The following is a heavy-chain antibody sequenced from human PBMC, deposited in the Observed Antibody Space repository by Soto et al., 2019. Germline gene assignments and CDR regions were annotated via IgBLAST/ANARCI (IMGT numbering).Heavy chain of an antibody. Sequence: SETLSLTCTVSGGSISSSSYYWGWIRQPPGKGLEWIGSIYYSGSTYYNPSLKSRVTISVDTSKNQFSLKLSSVTAADTAVYYCARLGIAVAGSYGMDVWGQGTTVT. CDR1: GGSISSSSYY. V-gene: IGHV4-39*01. J-gene: IGHJ6*02. D-gene: IGHD6-19*01. CDR3: ARLGIAVAGSYGMDV. CDR2: IYYSGST.